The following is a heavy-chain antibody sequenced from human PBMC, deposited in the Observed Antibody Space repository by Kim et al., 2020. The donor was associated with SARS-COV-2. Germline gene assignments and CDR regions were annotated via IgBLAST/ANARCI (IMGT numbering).Heavy chain of an antibody. D-gene: IGHD5-18*01. V-gene: IGHV4-38-2*02. Sequence: SETLSLTCTVSGYSISSGYYWGWIRQPPGKGLEWIGSIFHSGSTYYNPSLKSRVTISVDTSKNQFSLKLSSVTAADTAVYYCARDLFRIQLWPWGQGTLVTVSS. CDR1: GYSISSGYY. CDR2: IFHSGST. J-gene: IGHJ5*02. CDR3: ARDLFRIQLWP.